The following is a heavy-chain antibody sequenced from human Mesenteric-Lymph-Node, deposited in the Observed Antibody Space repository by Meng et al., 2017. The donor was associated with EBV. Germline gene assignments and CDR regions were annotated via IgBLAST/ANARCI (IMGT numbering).Heavy chain of an antibody. D-gene: IGHD3-10*02. CDR2: TYYRSKYYN. CDR1: GDSVSSNSAA. J-gene: IGHJ4*02. Sequence: QVQLQQSGPGLVKPSQTLSLTCAIPGDSVSSNSAAWNWIRQSPSRGLEWLGRTYYRSKYYNDYALSVKSRITINPDTSKNQFSLQLNSVTPEDTAIYYCARDWGDVRGGFDFWGQGTLVTVSS. CDR3: ARDWGDVRGGFDF. V-gene: IGHV6-1*01.